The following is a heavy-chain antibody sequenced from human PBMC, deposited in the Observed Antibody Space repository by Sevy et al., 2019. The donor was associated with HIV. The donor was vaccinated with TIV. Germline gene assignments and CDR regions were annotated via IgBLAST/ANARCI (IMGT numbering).Heavy chain of an antibody. V-gene: IGHV1-24*01. CDR1: GYTLTAFA. CDR2: FDPEDDER. Sequence: ASVKVSSKVSGYTLTAFAMHWVRQAPGKGLEWMGTFDPEDDERIYAQKFQGRVSMTEDTSADTAYMELSSLRSEDTAIYYCATTKDYYDSSAYPVDYWGQGTLVTVSS. CDR3: ATTKDYYDSSAYPVDY. D-gene: IGHD3-22*01. J-gene: IGHJ4*02.